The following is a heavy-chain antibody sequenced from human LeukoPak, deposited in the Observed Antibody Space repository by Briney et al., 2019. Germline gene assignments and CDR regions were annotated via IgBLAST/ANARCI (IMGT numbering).Heavy chain of an antibody. D-gene: IGHD3-10*01. J-gene: IGHJ5*02. CDR2: INHSGST. V-gene: IGHV4-34*01. CDR1: GGSFSGYY. CDR3: ARGSYGSGSYYSQYNWFDP. Sequence: KPSETLSLTCAVYGGSFSGYYWSWIRQPPGKGLEWIGEINHSGSTNYNPSLKSRVTISVDTSKNQFSLKLSSVTAADTAVYYCARGSYGSGSYYSQYNWFDPWGQGTLVTVSS.